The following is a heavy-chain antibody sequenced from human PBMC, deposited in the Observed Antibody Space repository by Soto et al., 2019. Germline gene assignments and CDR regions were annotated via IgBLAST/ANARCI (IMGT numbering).Heavy chain of an antibody. D-gene: IGHD4-17*01. CDR1: GYSFTSYW. CDR2: IDPSDSYT. V-gene: IGHV5-10-1*01. Sequence: PGESLKISCKGSGYSFTSYWISWVRQMPGKGLEWMGRIDPSDSYTNYSPSFQGHVTVSADKSISTAYLQWSSLKASDTAMYYCAVYSKERMTTVTPYYGMDVWGQGTTVTVSS. J-gene: IGHJ6*02. CDR3: AVYSKERMTTVTPYYGMDV.